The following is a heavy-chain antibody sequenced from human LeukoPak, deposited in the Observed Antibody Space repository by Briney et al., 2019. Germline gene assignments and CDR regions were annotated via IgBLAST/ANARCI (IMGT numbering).Heavy chain of an antibody. CDR1: GGSFSGYY. V-gene: IGHV4-34*01. D-gene: IGHD5-18*01. CDR2: INHSGST. Sequence: SETLSLTCAVYGGSFSGYYWSWIRQPPGKGLEWSGEINHSGSTNYNPSLKSRVTISVDTSKNKFSLKLSSVTAADTAVYYCARIGKNRGYSYGSIRYYFDYWGQGTLVTVSS. CDR3: ARIGKNRGYSYGSIRYYFDY. J-gene: IGHJ4*02.